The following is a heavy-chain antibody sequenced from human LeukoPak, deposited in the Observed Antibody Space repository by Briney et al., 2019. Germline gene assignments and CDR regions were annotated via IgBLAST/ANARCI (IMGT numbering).Heavy chain of an antibody. CDR2: ISANNGKT. D-gene: IGHD3-22*01. Sequence: GSVKVSCKASGYSFTSYGISWVRQAPGQGLEWMGWISANNGKTTYAQRLQGRVTMTTDTSTSTAYMELRSLRSDDTAVYYCARDSTVVVTTQDYWGQGTLVTVSS. CDR1: GYSFTSYG. V-gene: IGHV1-18*01. J-gene: IGHJ4*02. CDR3: ARDSTVVVTTQDY.